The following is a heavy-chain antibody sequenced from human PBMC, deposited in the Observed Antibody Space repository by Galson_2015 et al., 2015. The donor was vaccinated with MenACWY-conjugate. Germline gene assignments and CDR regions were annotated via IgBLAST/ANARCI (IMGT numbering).Heavy chain of an antibody. Sequence: SVKVSCKASGFTFISYAMQWVRQARGQRLEWMGWVAAGSGNTTSAQKFPERVAITRDVSTSTAFMELSSLRSVDTAVYYCVSKRSRDWYFDLWGRGTLVTVSS. V-gene: IGHV1-58*02. D-gene: IGHD2-2*01. CDR2: VAAGSGNT. CDR1: GFTFISYA. J-gene: IGHJ2*01. CDR3: VSKRSRDWYFDL.